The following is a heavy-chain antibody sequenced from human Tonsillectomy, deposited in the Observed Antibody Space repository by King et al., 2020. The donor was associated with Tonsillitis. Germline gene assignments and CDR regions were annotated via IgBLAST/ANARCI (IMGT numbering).Heavy chain of an antibody. CDR1: CGSISGVTYY. CDR2: IYNRENT. V-gene: IGHV4-31*03. CDR3: GRYEGGVFDP. J-gene: IGHJ5*02. Sequence: VQLQESGPGLGKPSQTLSLTCTVSCGSISGVTYYWSGSRQHPGKGLEWIGYIYNRENTYYNPSLKRRLTISVDTSKNQFSLKLSSVTAADTAVYYCGRYEGGVFDPWGQGTLVTVSS. D-gene: IGHD2-15*01.